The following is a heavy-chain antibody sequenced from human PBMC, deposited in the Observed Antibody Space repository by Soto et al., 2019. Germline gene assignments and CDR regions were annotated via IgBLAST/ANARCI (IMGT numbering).Heavy chain of an antibody. CDR3: ARFSGIAAAGYYYYGMDV. V-gene: IGHV1-18*01. J-gene: IGHJ6*02. Sequence: ASVKVSCKTSGYTFTNYGISWVRQAPGQGLEWMGGSFNGVTNYAQNLQGRVTMATDTSTTTAYMELRSLRSDDTAVYYCARFSGIAAAGYYYYGMDVWGQGTTVTVSS. CDR1: GYTFTNYG. CDR2: SFNGVT. D-gene: IGHD6-13*01.